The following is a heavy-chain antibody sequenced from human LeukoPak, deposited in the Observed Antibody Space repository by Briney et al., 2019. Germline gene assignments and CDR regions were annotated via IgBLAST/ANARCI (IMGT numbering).Heavy chain of an antibody. Sequence: ASVKVSCKVSGYTFTELSMHWVRQAPGKGLEWMGGFDPEDGETIYAQKFQGRVTMTEDTSTDTAYMELSSLRSEDTAVYYCATVRLAYNWNDLYYWGQGTLVTVSS. D-gene: IGHD1-1*01. V-gene: IGHV1-24*01. J-gene: IGHJ4*02. CDR1: GYTFTELS. CDR3: ATVRLAYNWNDLYY. CDR2: FDPEDGET.